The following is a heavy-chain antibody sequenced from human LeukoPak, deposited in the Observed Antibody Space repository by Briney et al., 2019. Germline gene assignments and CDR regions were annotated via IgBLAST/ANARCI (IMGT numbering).Heavy chain of an antibody. J-gene: IGHJ4*02. CDR2: ISTSGST. V-gene: IGHV4-4*07. CDR3: AREATIVGATII. D-gene: IGHD1-26*01. CDR1: GGSVSTYY. Sequence: SETLSLTCTVSGGSVSTYYWSWIRQSAGKGLEWIGHISTSGSTTYNPSLKSRVTMSVDTSKNQFSLKLSSVTAANTAVYYCAREATIVGATIIWGQGTLVTVSS.